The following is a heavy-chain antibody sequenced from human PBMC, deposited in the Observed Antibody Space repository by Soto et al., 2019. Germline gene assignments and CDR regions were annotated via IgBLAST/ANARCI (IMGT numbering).Heavy chain of an antibody. CDR3: ARRAVTTYHFFDY. CDR2: IHRASTYI. V-gene: IGHV3-21*06. J-gene: IGHJ4*02. D-gene: IGHD4-17*01. CDR1: GFTFSSFD. Sequence: GGSLRLSCAASGFTFSSFDMDWVRQAPGKGLEWVSSIHRASTYIYYADSVRGRFTISRDNAKSSLYLQMNSLTVEDTAVYYCARRAVTTYHFFDYWGQGALVTVSS.